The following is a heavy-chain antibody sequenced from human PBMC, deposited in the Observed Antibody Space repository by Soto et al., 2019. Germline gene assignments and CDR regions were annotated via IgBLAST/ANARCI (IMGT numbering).Heavy chain of an antibody. V-gene: IGHV3-30-3*01. CDR2: ISYDGSNK. CDR1: GFTFSSYA. J-gene: IGHJ4*02. CDR3: ARMDGSGYYGSYFDY. Sequence: QVQLVESGGGVVQPGRSLRLSCAASGFTFSSYAMHWVRQAPGKGLEWVAIISYDGSNKDYADSVKGRFTISRDNSKSTLFLQMNSLRAEDTAVYYCARMDGSGYYGSYFDYWGQGTLVTVSS. D-gene: IGHD3-22*01.